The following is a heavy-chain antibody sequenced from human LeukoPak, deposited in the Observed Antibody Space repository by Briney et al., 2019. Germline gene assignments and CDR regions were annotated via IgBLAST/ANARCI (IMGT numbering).Heavy chain of an antibody. CDR3: ARGYCSGGSCYSYYYYNYMDV. CDR1: GGSVTDYY. Sequence: SETLSLTCTVSGGSVTDYYWSWIRQSPGKGLEWIGYIYYTGTSYNPSLKSRVTISADTSKNQFSLKLSSVTAADTAVYYCARGYCSGGSCYSYYYYNYMDVWGKGTTVTVSS. V-gene: IGHV4-59*02. D-gene: IGHD2-15*01. CDR2: IYYTGT. J-gene: IGHJ6*03.